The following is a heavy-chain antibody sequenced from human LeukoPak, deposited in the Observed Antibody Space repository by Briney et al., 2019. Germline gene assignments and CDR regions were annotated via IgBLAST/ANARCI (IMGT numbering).Heavy chain of an antibody. V-gene: IGHV3-23*01. D-gene: IGHD6-19*01. CDR1: GFTFSSYA. J-gene: IGHJ4*02. CDR3: AKGAGIAVAVGLHY. Sequence: GGSLRLSCAASGFTFSSYAMSWVRQAPGKGLEWDSAISGSGGSTYYADSVKGRFTISRDNSKNTLYLQMNSLRAEDTAVYYCAKGAGIAVAVGLHYWGQGTLVTVSS. CDR2: ISGSGGST.